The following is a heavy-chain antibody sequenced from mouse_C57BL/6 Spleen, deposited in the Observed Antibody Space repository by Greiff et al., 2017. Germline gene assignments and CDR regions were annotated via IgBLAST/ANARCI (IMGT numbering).Heavy chain of an antibody. D-gene: IGHD1-1*01. Sequence: VQLQQSGAELVRPGASVKLSCTASGFNIKDYYMHWVKQRPEQGLEWIGRIDPEDGDTEYAPKFQGKATMTADTSSNTAYLQLSSLTSEDTAVYYCTGCYGSKYDFDCWGQGTTLTVSS. J-gene: IGHJ2*01. CDR3: TGCYGSKYDFDC. CDR1: GFNIKDYY. CDR2: IDPEDGDT. V-gene: IGHV14-1*01.